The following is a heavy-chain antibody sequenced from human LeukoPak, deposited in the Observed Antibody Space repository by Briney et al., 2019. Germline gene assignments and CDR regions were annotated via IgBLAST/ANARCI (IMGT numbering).Heavy chain of an antibody. J-gene: IGHJ5*02. Sequence: SETLSLTCAVSGASISSSNYYWGWIRQPPGKGLEWIGSIYYSGSTYYNPSLKSRVTISVDTSKNQFSLKLSSVTAADTAVYYCARHAYYYGSGLGWFDPWGQGTLVTVSS. CDR3: ARHAYYYGSGLGWFDP. V-gene: IGHV4-39*01. D-gene: IGHD3-10*01. CDR2: IYYSGST. CDR1: GASISSSNYY.